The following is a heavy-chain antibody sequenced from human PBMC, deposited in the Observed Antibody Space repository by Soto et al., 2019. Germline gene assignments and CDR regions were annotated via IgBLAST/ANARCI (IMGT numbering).Heavy chain of an antibody. CDR2: ISGSGGST. CDR3: AKVLGPYYDFWSGYFDY. J-gene: IGHJ4*02. CDR1: GFTFSSYA. D-gene: IGHD3-3*01. Sequence: PGGSLRLSCAASGFTFSSYAMSWVRQAPGKGLEWVSAISGSGGSTYYADSVKSRFTISRDNSKNTLYLQMNSLRAEDTAVYYCAKVLGPYYDFWSGYFDYWGQGTLVTVSS. V-gene: IGHV3-23*01.